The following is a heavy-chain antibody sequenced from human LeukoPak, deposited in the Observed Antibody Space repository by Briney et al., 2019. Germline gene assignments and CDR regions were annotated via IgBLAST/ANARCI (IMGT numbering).Heavy chain of an antibody. V-gene: IGHV5-51*01. D-gene: IGHD3-10*01. Sequence: GESLKISCKGSGYSFTAYWIAWVRQMPGKGLEWMGIIYPGYSDTRYSPSFQGQVTISADKSISTAYLQWSSLKASDTAMYYCARHGTDYGSGSYTYYYYYMDVWGKGTTVTVSS. J-gene: IGHJ6*03. CDR3: ARHGTDYGSGSYTYYYYYMDV. CDR2: IYPGYSDT. CDR1: GYSFTAYW.